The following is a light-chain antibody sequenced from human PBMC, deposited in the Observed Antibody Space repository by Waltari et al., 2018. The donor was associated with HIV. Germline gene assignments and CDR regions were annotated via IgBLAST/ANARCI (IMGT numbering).Light chain of an antibody. CDR2: GTS. Sequence: EVVLTQSPGTLSLSPGERAPLSCRASQRLNSNYLAWYQQKPGQAPRILIYGTSTRATGIPDRFSGSGSGTDFALTISRLEPEDFAVYFCHQYETSPLTFGGGTRVEV. CDR3: HQYETSPLT. CDR1: QRLNSNY. J-gene: IGKJ4*01. V-gene: IGKV3-20*01.